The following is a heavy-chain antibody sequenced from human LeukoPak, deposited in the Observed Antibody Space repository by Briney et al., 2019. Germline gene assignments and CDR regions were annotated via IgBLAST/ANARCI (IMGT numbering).Heavy chain of an antibody. Sequence: SETLSLTCTVSGGSISSSSYYWGWIRQPPGKGLEWIGSIYYSGSTYYNPSLKSRVTISVDTSKNQFSLKLSSVTAADTAVYYCARTRNYYDSSGYYYYFDYWGQGTLVTVSS. D-gene: IGHD3-22*01. CDR3: ARTRNYYDSSGYYYYFDY. CDR2: IYYSGST. CDR1: GGSISSSSYY. V-gene: IGHV4-39*07. J-gene: IGHJ4*02.